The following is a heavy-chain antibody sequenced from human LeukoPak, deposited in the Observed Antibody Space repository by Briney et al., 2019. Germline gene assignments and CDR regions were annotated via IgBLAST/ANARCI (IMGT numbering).Heavy chain of an antibody. J-gene: IGHJ4*02. CDR3: ARELWFGELFCDY. CDR2: ISYDGSNK. CDR1: GFTFNDYT. Sequence: GKSLRLSCAASGFTFNDYTIHWVRQAPGKGLEWVAVISYDGSNKYYADSVKGRFTISRDTSKNTLYLQMNSLRAEDTAIYFCARELWFGELFCDYWGQGTLVTVSS. V-gene: IGHV3-30*04. D-gene: IGHD3-10*01.